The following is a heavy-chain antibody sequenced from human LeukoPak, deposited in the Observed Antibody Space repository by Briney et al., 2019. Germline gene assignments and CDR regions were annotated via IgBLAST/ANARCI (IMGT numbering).Heavy chain of an antibody. D-gene: IGHD3-3*01. CDR1: GDSISSYY. Sequence: SETLSPTCTVSGDSISSYYWSWIRQPAGKGREWIGRIYTSENTNYNPSLKSRVTMSVDRSKNQFSLELSSVTAADTAVYYCARERGYCFDPWGQGMLVTVSS. V-gene: IGHV4-4*07. J-gene: IGHJ5*02. CDR3: ARERGYCFDP. CDR2: IYTSENT.